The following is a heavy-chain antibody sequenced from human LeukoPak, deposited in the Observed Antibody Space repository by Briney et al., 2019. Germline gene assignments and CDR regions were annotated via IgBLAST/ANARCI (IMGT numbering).Heavy chain of an antibody. V-gene: IGHV1-2*02. J-gene: IGHJ6*03. CDR2: INPNSGGT. D-gene: IGHD3-3*02. CDR1: GYTFTGYY. Sequence: ASVKVSCKASGYTFTGYYMHWVRQAPGQGLEWMGWINPNSGGTNYAQKFQGRVTMTRDTSISTAYMELSRLRSGDTAVYFCASGRTIFYYYMDVWGEGTTVTVSS. CDR3: ASGRTIFYYYMDV.